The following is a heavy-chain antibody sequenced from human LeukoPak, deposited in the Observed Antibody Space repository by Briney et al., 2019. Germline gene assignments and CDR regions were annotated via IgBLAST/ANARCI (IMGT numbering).Heavy chain of an antibody. V-gene: IGHV4-59*01. D-gene: IGHD3-10*01. CDR2: IYYSGST. J-gene: IGHJ5*02. CDR3: ARGGSAMVRGVYNWFDP. CDR1: GGSISSYY. Sequence: PSETLSLTCTVSGGSISSYYWSWIRQPPGKGLEWIGYIYYSGSTNYNPSLKSRVTISVDTSKNQFSLKLSSVTAADTAVYYCARGGSAMVRGVYNWFDPWGQGTLVTVSS.